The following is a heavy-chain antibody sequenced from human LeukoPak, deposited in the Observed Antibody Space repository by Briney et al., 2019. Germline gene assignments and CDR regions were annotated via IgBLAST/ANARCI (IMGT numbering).Heavy chain of an antibody. CDR1: GYTFSSYY. CDR3: ARVGGDGYNYHDWYFDL. J-gene: IGHJ2*01. CDR2: INPSGGTT. D-gene: IGHD5-24*01. V-gene: IGHV1-46*01. Sequence: GASVKVSCKASGYTFSSYYMHWVRQAPGQGLEWMGVINPSGGTTTYAQKFQGRVTKTRDTSTSTVYMEVSSLRSEDTAVYYCARVGGDGYNYHDWYFDLWGRGTLVTVSS.